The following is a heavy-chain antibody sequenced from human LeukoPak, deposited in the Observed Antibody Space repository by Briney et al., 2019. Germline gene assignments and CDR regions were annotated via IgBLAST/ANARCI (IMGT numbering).Heavy chain of an antibody. V-gene: IGHV3-30*02. D-gene: IGHD5-12*01. CDR3: AKDYSGWLNDAFDI. CDR1: GFTFSSYG. Sequence: GGSLRLSCAASGFTFSSYGMHRVRQAPGKGLEWVAFIRYDGSNKYYADSVKGRFTISRDNSKNTLYLQMNSLRAEDTAVYYCAKDYSGWLNDAFDIWGQGTMVTVSS. CDR2: IRYDGSNK. J-gene: IGHJ3*02.